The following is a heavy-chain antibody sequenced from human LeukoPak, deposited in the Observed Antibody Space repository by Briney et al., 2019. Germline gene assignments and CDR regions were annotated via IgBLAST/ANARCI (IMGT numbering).Heavy chain of an antibody. CDR3: ARPRKGVINWFDP. D-gene: IGHD1-14*01. Sequence: GASVTVSFKASGYTFTGYYMHWVRQAPGQGLAWMGWINPNSGGTNYAQKFQGRVTMTRDTSISTAYMELSRLRSDDTAVYYCARPRKGVINWFDPWGQGTLVTVSS. J-gene: IGHJ5*02. CDR1: GYTFTGYY. V-gene: IGHV1-2*02. CDR2: INPNSGGT.